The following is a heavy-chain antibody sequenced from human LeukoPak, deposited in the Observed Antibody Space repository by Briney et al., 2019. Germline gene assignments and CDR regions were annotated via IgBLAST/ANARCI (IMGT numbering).Heavy chain of an antibody. J-gene: IGHJ5*02. CDR3: VRQPNWGWKNWFDP. D-gene: IGHD7-27*01. CDR2: IYTSGST. CDR1: GGSISSYY. Sequence: PSETLSLTCTVSGGSISSYYWSWIRQPPGKGLEWIGYIYTSGSTNYNPSLKSRVTISVDTSKNQFSLKLSSVTAADTAVYYCVRQPNWGWKNWFDPWGQGTLVTVPS. V-gene: IGHV4-4*09.